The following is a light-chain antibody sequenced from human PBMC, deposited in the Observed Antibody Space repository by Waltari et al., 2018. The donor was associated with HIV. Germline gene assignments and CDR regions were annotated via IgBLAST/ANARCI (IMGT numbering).Light chain of an antibody. J-gene: IGKJ1*01. CDR2: SAS. CDR3: LQDFNYPRT. CDR1: QDIGND. Sequence: AIQMTQSPPSLSASVGDRVTITCRASQDIGNDLGWYQQKPGKAPKLLIFSASRLQSWIPSRFSGSGSGTDFTLTINSLRPEDFATYWCLQDFNYPRTFGQGTQVEMK. V-gene: IGKV1-6*01.